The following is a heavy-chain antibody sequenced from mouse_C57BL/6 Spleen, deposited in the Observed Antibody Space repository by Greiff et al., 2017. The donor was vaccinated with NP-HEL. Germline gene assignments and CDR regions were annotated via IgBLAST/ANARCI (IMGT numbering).Heavy chain of an antibody. CDR1: GYTFTSYW. J-gene: IGHJ3*01. D-gene: IGHD2-3*01. V-gene: IGHV1-59*01. CDR2: IDPSDSYT. CDR3: ASYGYYRRFAY. Sequence: VQLQQPGAELVRPGTSVKLSCKASGYTFTSYWMHWVKQRPGQGLEWIGVIDPSDSYTNYNQKFKGKATLTVDTSSSTAYMQLSSLTSEDSAVYYCASYGYYRRFAYWGQGTLVTVSA.